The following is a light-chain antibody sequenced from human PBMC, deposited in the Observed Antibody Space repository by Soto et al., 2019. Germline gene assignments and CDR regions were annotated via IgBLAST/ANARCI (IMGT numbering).Light chain of an antibody. CDR1: QDISNY. V-gene: IGKV1-33*01. CDR3: QQYDNLQLT. Sequence: IQMTQSPSSLSASVGDRVTITCQASQDISNYLNWYQQKPGKAPKLLIYDASNLETGVPSRFSGSGSGTDFTFTISSLQPEDIATYYCQQYDNLQLTFGGGTKVDI. J-gene: IGKJ4*01. CDR2: DAS.